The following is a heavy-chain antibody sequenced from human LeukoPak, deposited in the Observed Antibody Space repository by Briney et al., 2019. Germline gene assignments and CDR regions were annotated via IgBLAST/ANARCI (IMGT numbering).Heavy chain of an antibody. V-gene: IGHV1-46*01. CDR1: GYTFTSYY. CDR2: INPSGGST. D-gene: IGHD6-19*01. Sequence: GASVKVSCKASGYTFTSYYMHWVRQAPGQGLEWMGIINPSGGSTSYAQKFQGRVTMTRDTSTSTVYVELSSLRSEDTAVYYCAIREQWLVHADAFDIWGQGTMVTVSS. CDR3: AIREQWLVHADAFDI. J-gene: IGHJ3*02.